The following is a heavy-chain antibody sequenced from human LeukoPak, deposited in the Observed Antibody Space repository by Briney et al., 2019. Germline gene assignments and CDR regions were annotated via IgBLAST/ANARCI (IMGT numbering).Heavy chain of an antibody. J-gene: IGHJ4*02. CDR1: GGSIIGSTPY. CDR3: ARGYDY. Sequence: SETLPLTCTVSGGSIIGSTPYWGWIRQPPGKGLDWIGIINYSGSTYYNPSLRSRVTISVDTSKNQFSLKLNSVTASDTAVYYCARGYDYWGQGTLVTVSS. D-gene: IGHD3-22*01. CDR2: INYSGST. V-gene: IGHV4-39*01.